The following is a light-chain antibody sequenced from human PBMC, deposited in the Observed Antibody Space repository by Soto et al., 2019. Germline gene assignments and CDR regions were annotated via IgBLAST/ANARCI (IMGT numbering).Light chain of an antibody. CDR1: QSVSSSS. J-gene: IGKJ2*01. CDR3: QQYGSSPYT. V-gene: IGKV3-20*01. Sequence: PGERATLSCRASQSVSSSSLTWFQQKPGQAPRLLIYDASSRAAGIPGRFSASGSGTDFTLFISRLEPEDFAVYYCQQYGSSPYTFGQGTKLEIK. CDR2: DAS.